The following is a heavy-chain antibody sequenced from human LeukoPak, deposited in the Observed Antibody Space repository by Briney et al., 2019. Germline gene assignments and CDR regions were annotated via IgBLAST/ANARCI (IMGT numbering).Heavy chain of an antibody. D-gene: IGHD2-21*01. CDR1: GYTFTSYG. CDR3: ARDLVSSKPPAFDI. CDR2: ISAYNGNT. V-gene: IGHV1-18*01. J-gene: IGHJ3*02. Sequence: GASVKVSCKAAGYTFTSYGISWVRQAPGQGLEWMGWISAYNGNTNYAQKLQGRVTMTTDTSTSTAYMELRSLRSDDTAVYYCARDLVSSKPPAFDIWGQGTMVTVSS.